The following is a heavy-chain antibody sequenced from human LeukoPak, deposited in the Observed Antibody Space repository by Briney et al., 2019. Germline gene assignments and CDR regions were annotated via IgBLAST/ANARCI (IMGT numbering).Heavy chain of an antibody. CDR2: IIPILGIA. CDR1: GGTFSSYA. Sequence: SVKVSCKASGGTFSSYAISWVRQAPGQGLEWMGRIIPILGIANYAQKFQGRVTITADKSTSTAYMELSSLRSEDTAVYYCARFSTSAYYYYGMDAWGQGTTVTVSS. CDR3: ARFSTSAYYYYGMDA. V-gene: IGHV1-69*04. J-gene: IGHJ6*02.